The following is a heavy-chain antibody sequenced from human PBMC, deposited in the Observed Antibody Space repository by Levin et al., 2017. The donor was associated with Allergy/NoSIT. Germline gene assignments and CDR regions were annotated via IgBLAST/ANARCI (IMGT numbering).Heavy chain of an antibody. D-gene: IGHD3-16*01. J-gene: IGHJ4*02. V-gene: IGHV4-4*07. CDR1: VGSINSYY. CDR3: ARTSHPRTGVWFFDY. Sequence: PSETLSLTCTVSVGSINSYYWSWIRQPAGKGLEWIGRIYTSGSTDYNPSLKSRVTMSVDTSKNQFSLKLSSVIAADTAVYFCARTSHPRTGVWFFDYWGQGTLVTVSS. CDR2: IYTSGST.